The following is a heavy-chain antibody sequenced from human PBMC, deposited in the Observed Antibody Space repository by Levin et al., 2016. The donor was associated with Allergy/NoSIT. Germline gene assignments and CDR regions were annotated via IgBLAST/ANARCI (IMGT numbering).Heavy chain of an antibody. CDR1: GGSVSSVGYY. Sequence: GSLRLSCTVSGGSVSSVGYYWSWIRQPPGKGLEWIGYIYNIGNTNYNPSLTSRVTISLDRSKNQFALKLSSVTAADTAVYYCAGRGPSGYPFYYFDYWGQGTLVSVS. J-gene: IGHJ4*02. V-gene: IGHV4-61*08. D-gene: IGHD3-22*01. CDR2: IYNIGNT. CDR3: AGRGPSGYPFYYFDY.